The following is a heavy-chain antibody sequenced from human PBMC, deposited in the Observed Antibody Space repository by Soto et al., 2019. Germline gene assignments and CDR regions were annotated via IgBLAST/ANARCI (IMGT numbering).Heavy chain of an antibody. V-gene: IGHV3-30*18. J-gene: IGHJ4*02. CDR2: ISYDGTKK. Sequence: PGGSLRLPCAASGFSFSSYDMYWVRQAPGKGLEWVAAISYDGTKKYYADSVKGRFTLSRDNSKNTLYLQMNSLRAGDTAVYYCAKGSYSGVYSDFDYWGQGSLVTVSS. D-gene: IGHD1-26*01. CDR3: AKGSYSGVYSDFDY. CDR1: GFSFSSYD.